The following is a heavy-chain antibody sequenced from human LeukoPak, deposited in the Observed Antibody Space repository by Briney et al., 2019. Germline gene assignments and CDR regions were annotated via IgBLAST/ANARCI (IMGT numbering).Heavy chain of an antibody. Sequence: SETLSLTCAVYGGSFSGYYWSWIRQPPGKGLEWIGEINHSGSTNYNPSLKSRVTISVDTSKNQFSLKLSSVTAADTAVYYCARLESYYDYVWGSYRCTWWFDPWGQGTLVTVSS. CDR1: GGSFSGYY. V-gene: IGHV4-34*01. CDR2: INHSGST. D-gene: IGHD3-16*02. CDR3: ARLESYYDYVWGSYRCTWWFDP. J-gene: IGHJ5*02.